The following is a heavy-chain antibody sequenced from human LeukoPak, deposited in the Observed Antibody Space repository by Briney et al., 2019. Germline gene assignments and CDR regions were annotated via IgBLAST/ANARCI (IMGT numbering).Heavy chain of an antibody. J-gene: IGHJ4*02. D-gene: IGHD6-6*01. CDR2: IYYTGGT. Sequence: SETLSLTCSVSGGSISSLYWSWIRQPPGKGLEWIGYIYYTGGTNYNPSLKSRVTMFVDMSKNQFSLRLSSVTAADTAVYYCARHRAYSSSSPFDYWGQGTLVTVSS. V-gene: IGHV4-59*08. CDR1: GGSISSLY. CDR3: ARHRAYSSSSPFDY.